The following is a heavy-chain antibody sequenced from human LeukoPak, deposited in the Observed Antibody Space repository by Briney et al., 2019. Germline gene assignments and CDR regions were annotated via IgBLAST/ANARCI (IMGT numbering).Heavy chain of an antibody. V-gene: IGHV3-23*01. Sequence: GGSLRLSCVASGFTFSAYSMTWVRQAPGKGLDWVSSISVSGGSTYYADSVRGRFTTSRDNSKNTLYLHMNSLRAEDTAVYYCVKDWRDESNCGGDCLQYWGQGTLVTVSS. CDR1: GFTFSAYS. CDR3: VKDWRDESNCGGDCLQY. D-gene: IGHD2-21*02. CDR2: ISVSGGST. J-gene: IGHJ4*02.